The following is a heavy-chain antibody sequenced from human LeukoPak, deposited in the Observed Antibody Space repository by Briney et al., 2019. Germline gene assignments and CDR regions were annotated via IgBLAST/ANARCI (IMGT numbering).Heavy chain of an antibody. Sequence: GGSLRLSCTVSGFVLSRYWMSWVRQAPGKGLEWVANINQDGKDKNFVDAVKGRITISRDNAKNSIFLQIDNLRVSDTAVYYCARDRYDYFDYWGQGTLVTVAS. CDR2: INQDGKDK. D-gene: IGHD2-2*01. J-gene: IGHJ4*02. CDR3: ARDRYDYFDY. CDR1: GFVLSRYW. V-gene: IGHV3-7*01.